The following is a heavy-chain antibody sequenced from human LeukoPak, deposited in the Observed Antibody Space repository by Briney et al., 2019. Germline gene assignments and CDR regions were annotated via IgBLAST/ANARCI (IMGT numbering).Heavy chain of an antibody. CDR3: ARDAHDYLLLFDY. CDR2: IYTSGST. J-gene: IGHJ4*02. D-gene: IGHD4-11*01. Sequence: SETLSLTCTVSGGSISSGSYYWSWIRQPAGKGLEWIGRIYTSGSTNYNPSLKSRVTISVDTSKNQFSLKLSSETAADTAVYYCARDAHDYLLLFDYWGQGTLVTVSS. V-gene: IGHV4-61*02. CDR1: GGSISSGSYY.